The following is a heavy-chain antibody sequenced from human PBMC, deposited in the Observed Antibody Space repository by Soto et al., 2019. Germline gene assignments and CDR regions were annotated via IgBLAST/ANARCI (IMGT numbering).Heavy chain of an antibody. CDR3: GGITIYRGLGAFDI. CDR2: IYYSGST. Sequence: PSETLSLTCNVSGDSISSSSYYWGWIRQPPGNVLEWIGSIYYSGSTHYNPSLNSRVTISVDTSKNQFSLKLSSVTAADTAVYYCGGITIYRGLGAFDIWGQGTMVTVSS. CDR1: GDSISSSSYY. V-gene: IGHV4-39*01. J-gene: IGHJ3*02. D-gene: IGHD3-3*01.